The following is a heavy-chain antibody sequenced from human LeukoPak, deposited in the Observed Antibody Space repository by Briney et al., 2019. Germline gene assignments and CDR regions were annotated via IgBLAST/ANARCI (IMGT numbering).Heavy chain of an antibody. Sequence: PGGSLRLSCAASGFAFSDFRMSWVRQAPGKGLEWVANIRHDGNDKNYVPSVRGRFTISRDNAKNSLYLQMNSLTVEDTAVYYCATSHDSAGNDWGQGTLVTVSS. CDR3: ATSHDSAGND. CDR1: GFAFSDFR. J-gene: IGHJ4*02. CDR2: IRHDGNDK. D-gene: IGHD2-15*01. V-gene: IGHV3-7*01.